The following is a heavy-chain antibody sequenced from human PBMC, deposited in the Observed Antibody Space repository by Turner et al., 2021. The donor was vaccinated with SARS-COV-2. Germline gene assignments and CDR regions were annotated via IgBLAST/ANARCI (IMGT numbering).Heavy chain of an antibody. Sequence: QLQLQESGPGLVKPSETLSLTCTVSGGSISSSSYYWGWFRQPPGKGLEWIGSIYYSGSTYYNPSLKRRVTISVDTSTNQFSLKLSSVTAADTAVYYCARGRIMITFGGVIPNWFDPWGQGTLVTVSS. CDR2: IYYSGST. J-gene: IGHJ5*02. V-gene: IGHV4-39*01. CDR1: GGSISSSSYY. CDR3: ARGRIMITFGGVIPNWFDP. D-gene: IGHD3-16*02.